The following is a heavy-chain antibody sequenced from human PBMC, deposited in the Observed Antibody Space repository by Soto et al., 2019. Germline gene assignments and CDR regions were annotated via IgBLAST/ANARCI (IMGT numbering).Heavy chain of an antibody. Sequence: SVKVSCKASGGTFSSYAISWVRQAPGQGLEWMGGIIPIFGTANYAQKFQGRVTITADESTSTAYMELSSLRSEDTAVYYCARLIVVVVAATRGWFDPWGQGTPVTVSS. CDR2: IIPIFGTA. D-gene: IGHD2-15*01. CDR1: GGTFSSYA. CDR3: ARLIVVVVAATRGWFDP. V-gene: IGHV1-69*13. J-gene: IGHJ5*02.